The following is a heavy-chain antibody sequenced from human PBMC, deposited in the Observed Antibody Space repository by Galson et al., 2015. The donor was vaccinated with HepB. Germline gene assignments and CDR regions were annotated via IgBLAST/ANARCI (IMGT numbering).Heavy chain of an antibody. CDR2: INGGNGNT. CDR1: GYTFTSYN. CDR3: ARVARPLVVIAATHCFGTWED. Sequence: SVKVSCKASGYTFTSYNIHWVRQAPGQRLEWMGWINGGNGNTKYSQKFQDRVTITRETSASTAYLELSSLTSEDTAVYFCARVARPLVVIAATHCFGTWEDWGQGTLVTVSS. V-gene: IGHV1-3*01. D-gene: IGHD2-15*01. J-gene: IGHJ4*02.